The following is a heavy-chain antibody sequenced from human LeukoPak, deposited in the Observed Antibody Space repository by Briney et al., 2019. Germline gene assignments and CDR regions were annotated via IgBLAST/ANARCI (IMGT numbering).Heavy chain of an antibody. D-gene: IGHD6-6*01. CDR3: ATDHSSSWSVAWYFDL. J-gene: IGHJ2*01. CDR1: GYTLTELS. CDR2: FDPEDGEA. V-gene: IGHV1-24*01. Sequence: ASVKVSCKVSGYTLTELSMHWVRQAPGKGLEWMGGFDPEDGEAIYAQKFQGRVTMTEDTSTDTAYMELSSLRSEDTAVYYCATDHSSSWSVAWYFDLWGRGTLVTVSS.